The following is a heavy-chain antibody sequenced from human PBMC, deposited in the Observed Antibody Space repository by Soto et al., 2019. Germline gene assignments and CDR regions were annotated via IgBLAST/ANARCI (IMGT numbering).Heavy chain of an antibody. CDR1: GYTFTSYA. D-gene: IGHD1-26*01. J-gene: IGHJ4*02. V-gene: IGHV1-3*01. CDR3: ARGVGATSPDFDY. Sequence: GAPVKVSCKASGYTFTSYAMHWVRQAPGQRLEWMGWINAGNGNTKYSQKFQGRVTITRDTSASTAYMELSSLRSEDTAVYYCARGVGATSPDFDYWGQGALVTVSS. CDR2: INAGNGNT.